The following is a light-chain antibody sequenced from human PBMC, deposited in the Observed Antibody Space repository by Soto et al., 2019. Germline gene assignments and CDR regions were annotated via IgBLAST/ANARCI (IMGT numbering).Light chain of an antibody. Sequence: EIVMTQSPATLSVSPGERATLSCRASQSVSSKLAWYQQKPGQGPRLLIYGASTRATGIPARFSGSGSGTEFALTISSLQSEDLAGCYCQRYSTWLWTFGQGTKVEIK. CDR1: QSVSSK. V-gene: IGKV3-15*01. J-gene: IGKJ1*01. CDR3: QRYSTWLWT. CDR2: GAS.